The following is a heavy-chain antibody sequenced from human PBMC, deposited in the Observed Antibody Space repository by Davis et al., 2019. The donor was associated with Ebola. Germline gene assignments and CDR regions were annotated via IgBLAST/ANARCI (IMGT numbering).Heavy chain of an antibody. CDR2: INHSGST. CDR1: GGSFSGYY. Sequence: SETLSLTCAVYGGSFSGYYWSWIRQPPGKGLEWIGEINHSGSTNYNPSLKSRVTISVDTSKNQFSLKLSSVTAADTAVYYCARGQIFGVVKYYYYAMDVWGQGTTVTVSS. V-gene: IGHV4-34*01. J-gene: IGHJ6*02. D-gene: IGHD3-3*01. CDR3: ARGQIFGVVKYYYYAMDV.